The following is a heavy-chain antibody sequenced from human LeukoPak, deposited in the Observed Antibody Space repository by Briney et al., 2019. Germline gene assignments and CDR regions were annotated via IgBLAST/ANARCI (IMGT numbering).Heavy chain of an antibody. D-gene: IGHD6-13*01. J-gene: IGHJ4*02. CDR2: IIPIFGTA. Sequence: GASVTVSCKASGGTFSSYAISWVRQAPGQGLEWMGRIIPIFGTANYAQKFQGRVTITTDESTSTAYMELSSLRSEDTAVYYCARDGIAAAGFGYWGQGTLVTVSS. CDR1: GGTFSSYA. V-gene: IGHV1-69*05. CDR3: ARDGIAAAGFGY.